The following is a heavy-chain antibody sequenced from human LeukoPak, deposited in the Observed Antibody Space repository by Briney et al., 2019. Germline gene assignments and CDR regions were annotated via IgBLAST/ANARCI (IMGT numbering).Heavy chain of an antibody. J-gene: IGHJ4*02. D-gene: IGHD3-22*01. CDR1: GGSISSSSYY. V-gene: IGHV4-39*07. Sequence: SETLSLTCTVSGGSISSSSYYWGWIRQPPGKGLEWIGSIYYSGSTYYNPSLKSRVTISVDTSKNQFSLKLSSVTAADTAVYYCARDYPLSGYYVCWGQGTLVTVSS. CDR2: IYYSGST. CDR3: ARDYPLSGYYVC.